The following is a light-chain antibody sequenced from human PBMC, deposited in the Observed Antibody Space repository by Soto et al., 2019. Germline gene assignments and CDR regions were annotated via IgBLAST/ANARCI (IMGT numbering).Light chain of an antibody. CDR2: EVS. CDR3: SSYAGNKRV. Sequence: QSVLTQPPSASGSPGQSVTISCTGTSSDVGGYKYVSWYQQQPGKAPKLMIYEVSKRPSGVPDRFSGSKSGNTASLTVSGLQAEDEADYYCSSYAGNKRVFGNGTKVTV. CDR1: SSDVGGYKY. V-gene: IGLV2-8*01. J-gene: IGLJ1*01.